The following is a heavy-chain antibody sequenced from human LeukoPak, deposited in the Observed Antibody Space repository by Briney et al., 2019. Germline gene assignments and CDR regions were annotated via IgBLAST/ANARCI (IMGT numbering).Heavy chain of an antibody. CDR3: AKDGLGIAAAGTGPC. V-gene: IGHV3-23*01. J-gene: IGHJ4*02. CDR2: ISGSGGST. CDR1: GFTFSSYA. Sequence: PGGSLRLPCAASGFTFSSYAMSWVRQAPGKGLEWVSAISGSGGSTYYADSVKGRFTISRDNSKNTLYLQMNSLRAEDTAVYYCAKDGLGIAAAGTGPCWGQGTLVTVSS. D-gene: IGHD6-13*01.